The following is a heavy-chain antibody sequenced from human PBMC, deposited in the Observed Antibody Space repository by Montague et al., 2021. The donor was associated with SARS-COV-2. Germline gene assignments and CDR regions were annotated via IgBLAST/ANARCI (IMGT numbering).Heavy chain of an antibody. CDR2: IDYSGTYT. CDR3: ATGYCDTGAGHGRGYDA. J-gene: IGHJ5*02. CDR1: GFTFTSHA. V-gene: IGHV3-23*01. D-gene: IGHD2-2*03. Sequence: SLRLSCAASGFTFTSHAMGWVRQAPGKGLEWVSTIDYSGTYTYYADSVMGRFTISRDNSRNTLSLQMDSLRGDDTAVYYCATGYCDTGAGHGRGYDAWGQGTQVTVSS.